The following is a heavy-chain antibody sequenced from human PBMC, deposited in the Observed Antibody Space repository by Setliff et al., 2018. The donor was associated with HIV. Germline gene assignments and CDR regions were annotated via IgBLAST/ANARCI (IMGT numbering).Heavy chain of an antibody. Sequence: PSETLSLTCTVSGGSISSSHDFWNWIRQPPGKGLEWIGAISYGGITYYNPSLTSRVTISVDTSKNQFSLKVTSVTAADTAVYYCARVPGRDYYDTSGDFDYWGLGTLFTVSS. J-gene: IGHJ4*02. CDR1: GGSISSSHDF. CDR3: ARVPGRDYYDTSGDFDY. V-gene: IGHV4-39*07. CDR2: ISYGGIT. D-gene: IGHD3-22*01.